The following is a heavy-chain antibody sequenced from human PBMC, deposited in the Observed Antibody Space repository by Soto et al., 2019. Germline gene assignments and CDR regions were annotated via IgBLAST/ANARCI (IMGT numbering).Heavy chain of an antibody. CDR2: ISGSGGST. CDR3: AKNWLTVYYYYGMDV. J-gene: IGHJ6*02. D-gene: IGHD3-22*01. CDR1: GFTFSSYA. V-gene: IGHV3-23*01. Sequence: EVQLLESGGGLVQPGGSLSLSCAAPGFTFSSYAMSWFRQAPGKGLEWVSAISGSGGSTYYADSVKGRFTISRDNAKNTLYLQMNSLRAEDTAVYYCAKNWLTVYYYYGMDVWGQGTTVTVSS.